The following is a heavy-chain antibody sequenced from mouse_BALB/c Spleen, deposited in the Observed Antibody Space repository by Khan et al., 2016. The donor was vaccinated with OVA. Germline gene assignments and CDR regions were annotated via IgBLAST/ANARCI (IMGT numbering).Heavy chain of an antibody. Sequence: QVRLQQSGAELVRPGVSVKISCKGSGYTFTDYAMHWVKQSHAKSLEWIGVISTYYGDADYNQKFKGKATMTVDKSSSPAYMELASLTSEDSAIYYCARGSGNSRFAYWGQGTLVTVSA. V-gene: IGHV1S137*01. CDR1: GYTFTDYA. D-gene: IGHD1-3*01. CDR2: ISTYYGDA. CDR3: ARGSGNSRFAY. J-gene: IGHJ3*01.